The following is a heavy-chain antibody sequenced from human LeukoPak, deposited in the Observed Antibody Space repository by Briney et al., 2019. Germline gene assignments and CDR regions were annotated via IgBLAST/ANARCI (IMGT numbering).Heavy chain of an antibody. CDR3: ARSNQADDY. J-gene: IGHJ4*02. CDR1: GFTFSSYW. Sequence: PGGSLRLSCAASGFTFSSYWMHWARQVPGKGLVWVSRINPGGGSIAYAGSVNGRFTISRDNAKNKLYLQIDSLRAEDTAVYYCARSNQADDYWGQGTLVTVSS. V-gene: IGHV3-74*01. D-gene: IGHD1-14*01. CDR2: INPGGGSI.